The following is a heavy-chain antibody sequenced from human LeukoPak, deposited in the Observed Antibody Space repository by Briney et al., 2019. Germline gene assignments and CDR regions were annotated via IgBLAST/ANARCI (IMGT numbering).Heavy chain of an antibody. CDR3: ARDRTNWNYGGDNWFDP. D-gene: IGHD1-7*01. J-gene: IGHJ5*02. Sequence: GGSLRLSCAASGFTFSSYSMNWVRQAPGKGLEWVSSISSSSSYIYYADSVKGRFTISRDNAKNSLYLQMNSLRAEDTAVYYCARDRTNWNYGGDNWFDPWGQGTLVTVSS. V-gene: IGHV3-21*01. CDR2: ISSSSSYI. CDR1: GFTFSSYS.